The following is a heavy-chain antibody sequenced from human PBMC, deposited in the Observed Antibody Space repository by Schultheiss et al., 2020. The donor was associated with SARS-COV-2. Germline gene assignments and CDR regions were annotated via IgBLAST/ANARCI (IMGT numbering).Heavy chain of an antibody. V-gene: IGHV4-4*07. CDR2: IYTSGST. D-gene: IGHD6-25*01. CDR3: ARGGSSGNRNAFDI. CDR1: GGSISSYY. J-gene: IGHJ3*02. Sequence: SQTLSLTCTVSGGSISSYYWSWIRQPAGKGLEWIGRIYTSGSTNYNPSLKSRVTMSVDTSKNQFSLKLSSVTAADTAVYYCARGGSSGNRNAFDIWGQGTMVTVSS.